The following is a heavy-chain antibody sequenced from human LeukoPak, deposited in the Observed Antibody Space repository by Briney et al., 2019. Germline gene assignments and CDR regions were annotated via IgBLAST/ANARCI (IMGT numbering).Heavy chain of an antibody. CDR2: IYYSGST. J-gene: IGHJ4*02. D-gene: IGHD5/OR15-5a*01. Sequence: SETLSLTCTVSGGSISSGDYYWSWIRQPPGKGLEWIGYIYYSGSTYYNPSLKSRVTISVDTSKNQFSLKLSSVTAEDTAVYYCARTPVSGHYFDYWGQGTLVTVSS. CDR3: ARTPVSGHYFDY. CDR1: GGSISSGDYY. V-gene: IGHV4-30-4*01.